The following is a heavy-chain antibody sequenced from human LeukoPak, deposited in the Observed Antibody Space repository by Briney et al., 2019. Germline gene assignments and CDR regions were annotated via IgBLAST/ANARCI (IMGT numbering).Heavy chain of an antibody. CDR2: ISSSSSYI. J-gene: IGHJ4*02. Sequence: GGSLRLSCAASGFTFSSYSMNWVRQAPGKGLKWVSSISSSSSYIYYADSVKGRFTISRDNAKNSLYLQMNSLRAEDTAVYYCASSPAAAGGSYFDYWGQGTLVTVSS. V-gene: IGHV3-21*01. D-gene: IGHD6-13*01. CDR1: GFTFSSYS. CDR3: ASSPAAAGGSYFDY.